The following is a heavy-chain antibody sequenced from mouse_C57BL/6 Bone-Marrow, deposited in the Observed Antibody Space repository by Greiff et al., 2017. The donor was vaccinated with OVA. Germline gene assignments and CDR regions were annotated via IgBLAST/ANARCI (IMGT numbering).Heavy chain of an antibody. J-gene: IGHJ1*03. V-gene: IGHV1-7*01. Sequence: VQLQQSGAELVKPGASVKMSCKASGYTFTSYWITWVKQRPGQGLEWIGYINPSSGYTKYNQKFKDKATLTADKSSSTAYMQLSSLTYEDSTVYDCARLLWYNWYFDVWGTGTTVTVSS. CDR3: ARLLWYNWYFDV. CDR1: GYTFTSYW. CDR2: INPSSGYT. D-gene: IGHD2-1*01.